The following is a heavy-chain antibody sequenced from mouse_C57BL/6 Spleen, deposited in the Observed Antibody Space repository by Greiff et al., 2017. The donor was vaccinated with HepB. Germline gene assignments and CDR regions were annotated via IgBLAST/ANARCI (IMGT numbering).Heavy chain of an antibody. CDR2: IYPRSGNT. V-gene: IGHV1-81*01. CDR1: GYTFTSYG. Sequence: VQLQESGAELARPGASVKLSCKASGYTFTSYGISWVKQRTGQGLEWIGEIYPRSGNTYYNEKFKGKATLTADKSSSTAYMELRSLTSEDSAVYFCARSGGSRGYYFDYWGQGTTLTVSS. J-gene: IGHJ2*01. CDR3: ARSGGSRGYYFDY. D-gene: IGHD1-1*01.